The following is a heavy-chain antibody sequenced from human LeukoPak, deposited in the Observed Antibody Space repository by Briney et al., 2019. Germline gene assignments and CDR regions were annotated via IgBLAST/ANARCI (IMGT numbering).Heavy chain of an antibody. CDR1: GFTFSSYA. Sequence: GGSLRLSCAASGFTFSSYAMSWVRQAPGKGLEWVAIIWYDGSDKYYADSVKGRFTISRDNSKNTLYLQMNSLRAEDTAVYYCARVSCTGGSCKPYSYYDMDVWGQGTTVTVSS. J-gene: IGHJ6*02. CDR3: ARVSCTGGSCKPYSYYDMDV. D-gene: IGHD2-15*01. V-gene: IGHV3-33*08. CDR2: IWYDGSDK.